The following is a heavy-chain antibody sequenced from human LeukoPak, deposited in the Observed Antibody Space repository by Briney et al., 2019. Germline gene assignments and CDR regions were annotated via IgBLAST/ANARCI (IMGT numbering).Heavy chain of an antibody. CDR1: GFTFSSYS. V-gene: IGHV3-21*01. D-gene: IGHD1-26*01. CDR3: ARAPSAEDTFDI. Sequence: PGGSQRLSCAASGFTFSSYSMNGVRQAPGKGLEWVSSISSSSSYIYYADPVKGRFTISRDNAKNSLYLQMNSLRAEDTAVYYCARAPSAEDTFDIWGQGTMVTVSS. CDR2: ISSSSSYI. J-gene: IGHJ3*02.